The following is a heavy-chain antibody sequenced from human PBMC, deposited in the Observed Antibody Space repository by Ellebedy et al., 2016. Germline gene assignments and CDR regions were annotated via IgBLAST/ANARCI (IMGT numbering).Heavy chain of an antibody. CDR3: ARGPLVRGVYNWFDP. D-gene: IGHD3-10*01. V-gene: IGHV1-8*01. CDR2: MNPNSGNT. CDR1: GYTFTSYD. J-gene: IGHJ5*02. Sequence: ASVKVSXKASGYTFTSYDINWVRQATGQGLEWMGWMNPNSGNTGYAQKFQGRVTMTRNTSISTAYMELSSLRSEDTAVYYCARGPLVRGVYNWFDPWGQGTLVTVSS.